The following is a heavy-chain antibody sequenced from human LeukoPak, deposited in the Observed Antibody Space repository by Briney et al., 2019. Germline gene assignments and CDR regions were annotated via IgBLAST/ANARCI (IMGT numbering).Heavy chain of an antibody. J-gene: IGHJ4*02. CDR2: IYYSGST. Sequence: SETLSLSCTVSGGSISTYYWSWIRQPPGKGQEWIGYIYYSGSTNYNPSLKSRVSISIDRSKNQFSLRLSSVTAADTAVYFCASVPYDSSGYAPFDYWGQGTLVTVSS. CDR3: ASVPYDSSGYAPFDY. CDR1: GGSISTYY. V-gene: IGHV4-59*01. D-gene: IGHD3-22*01.